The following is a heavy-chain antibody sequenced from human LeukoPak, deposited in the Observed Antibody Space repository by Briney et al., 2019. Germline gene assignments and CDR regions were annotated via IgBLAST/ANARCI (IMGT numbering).Heavy chain of an antibody. J-gene: IGHJ3*02. CDR2: IGSSGTTI. CDR3: ARDRMTTVTNDAFDI. V-gene: IGHV3-11*04. D-gene: IGHD4-17*01. Sequence: GGSLRLSCAASGFTFSDYYMSWIRQAPGKGLEWVSYIGSSGTTIYYADSVKGRFPISRDNAKNSLFLQMNSLRAEDTAVYYCARDRMTTVTNDAFDIRGQGTMVTVSS. CDR1: GFTFSDYY.